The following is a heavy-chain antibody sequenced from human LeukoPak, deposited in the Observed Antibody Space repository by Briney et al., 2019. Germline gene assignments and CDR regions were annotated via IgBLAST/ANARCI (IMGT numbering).Heavy chain of an antibody. D-gene: IGHD3-22*01. CDR3: ARDAPWDSSGFDY. V-gene: IGHV4-31*03. Sequence: SETLSLTCTVSGGSISSGGYYWSWIRQHPGKGLEWIGYIYYSGSTYYNPSLKSRVAISVDTSKNQFSLKLSSVTAADTAVYYCARDAPWDSSGFDYWGQGTLVTVSS. CDR2: IYYSGST. CDR1: GGSISSGGYY. J-gene: IGHJ4*02.